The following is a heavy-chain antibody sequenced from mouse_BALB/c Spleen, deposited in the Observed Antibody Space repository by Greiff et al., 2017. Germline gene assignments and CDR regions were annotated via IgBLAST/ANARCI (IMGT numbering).Heavy chain of an antibody. CDR3: ACYGNHYAMDY. D-gene: IGHD2-1*01. J-gene: IGHJ4*01. CDR1: GFTFSSYA. Sequence: EVQLVESGGGLVKPGGSLKLSCAASGFTFSSYAMSWVRQSPEKRLEWVAEISSGGSYTYYPDTVTGRFTISRDTAKNTLYLEMSSLRSEDTAMYYCACYGNHYAMDYWGQGTSVTVSS. V-gene: IGHV5-9-4*01. CDR2: ISSGGSYT.